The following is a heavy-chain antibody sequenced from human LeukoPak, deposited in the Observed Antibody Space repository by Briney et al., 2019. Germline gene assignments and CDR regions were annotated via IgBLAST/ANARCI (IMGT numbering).Heavy chain of an antibody. Sequence: PSETLSLTCTVSGDSISSYYWSWVRQPAGKGLEWIGRIHPSGSTNYNPSLTSRVTLSVDTSKNQFSLKLSSVTAAATAVYYCARDTTGYYYYYYMDVWGKGATVTVSS. CDR1: GDSISSYY. J-gene: IGHJ6*03. CDR2: IHPSGST. D-gene: IGHD4-17*01. V-gene: IGHV4-4*07. CDR3: ARDTTGYYYYYYMDV.